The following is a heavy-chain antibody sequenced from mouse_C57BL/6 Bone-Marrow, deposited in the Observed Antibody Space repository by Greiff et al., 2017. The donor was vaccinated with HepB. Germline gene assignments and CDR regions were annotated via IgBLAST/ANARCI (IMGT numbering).Heavy chain of an antibody. D-gene: IGHD1-1*01. CDR3: ARSSYGGYFDV. CDR1: GFTFSDYG. Sequence: EVQGVESGGGLVQPGGSLKLSCAASGFTFSDYGMAWVRQAPRKGPEWVAFISNLAYSIYYADTVTGRFTISRENAKNTLYLEMSSLRSEDTAMYYCARSSYGGYFDVWGTGTTVTVSS. V-gene: IGHV5-15*01. CDR2: ISNLAYSI. J-gene: IGHJ1*03.